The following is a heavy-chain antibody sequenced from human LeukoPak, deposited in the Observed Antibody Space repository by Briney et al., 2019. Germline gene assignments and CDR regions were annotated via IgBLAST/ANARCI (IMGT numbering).Heavy chain of an antibody. CDR3: TRESRPFCPFAY. CDR1: GGSISSYY. J-gene: IGHJ4*02. D-gene: IGHD2-2*01. V-gene: IGHV4-59*12. CDR2: ISHGGTT. Sequence: SETLSLTCTASGGSISSYYWSWIRQPPGKGLEWIGEISHGGTTNYNPSLRSRVAMSLDRANNQFSLSLTSVTAADTAVYYCTRESRPFCPFAYWGQGVLVTVSS.